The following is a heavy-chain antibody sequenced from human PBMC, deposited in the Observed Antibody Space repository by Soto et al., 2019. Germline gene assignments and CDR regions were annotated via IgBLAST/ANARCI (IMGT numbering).Heavy chain of an antibody. CDR1: GGSISSGGYS. V-gene: IGHV4-30-2*01. Sequence: SETLSLTCTVSGGSISSGGYSWSWIRQPPGKGLEWIGYIYHSGSTYYNPSLKSRVTISVDRSKNQFSLKLSSVTAADTAVYYCASAPQEPLTYSNLGFDYWGQGTLVTVSS. J-gene: IGHJ4*02. CDR2: IYHSGST. D-gene: IGHD4-4*01. CDR3: ASAPQEPLTYSNLGFDY.